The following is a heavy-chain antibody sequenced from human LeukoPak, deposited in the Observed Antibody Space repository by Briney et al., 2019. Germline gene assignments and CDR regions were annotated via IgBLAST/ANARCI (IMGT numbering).Heavy chain of an antibody. J-gene: IGHJ4*02. D-gene: IGHD2-21*02. V-gene: IGHV3-64D*09. CDR2: ISYNGGST. Sequence: GGSLRPSCSASGFTLSSNAMHWVRQAPGKGLEYVSAISYNGGSTYYADSVKGRFTISRDNSKNTLYLQMSSLRAEDTAVFYCVRRTANHFDYWGQGTLVTVSS. CDR3: VRRTANHFDY. CDR1: GFTLSSNA.